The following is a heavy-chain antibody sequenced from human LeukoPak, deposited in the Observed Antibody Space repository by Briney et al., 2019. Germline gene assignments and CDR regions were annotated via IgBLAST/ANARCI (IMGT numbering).Heavy chain of an antibody. V-gene: IGHV3-21*04. CDR2: ISSSSSYI. D-gene: IGHD3-3*01. CDR1: GFTFSSYS. Sequence: GGSLRLSCAASGFTFSSYSMNWVRQAPGKGLEWVSSISSSSSYIYYADSVKGRFTISRDNAKNSLYLQMNSLRAEDTAVYYCARDYAPLWSGYCYFDYWGQGTLVTVSS. CDR3: ARDYAPLWSGYCYFDY. J-gene: IGHJ4*02.